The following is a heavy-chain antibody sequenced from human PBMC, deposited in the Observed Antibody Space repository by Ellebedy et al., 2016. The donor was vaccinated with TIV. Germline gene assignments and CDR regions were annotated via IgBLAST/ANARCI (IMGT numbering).Heavy chain of an antibody. V-gene: IGHV4-31*03. J-gene: IGHJ6*02. CDR2: IYHSGTT. Sequence: SVSGGSTSPTDYYWSWIRQHPGKGLEWIGYIYHSGTTYYNPSLKSRVSISVDTSKNQVSLRLRSVTVADTAVYYCARDQVVRGGYHGMDVWGQGTTVTVSS. D-gene: IGHD3-10*01. CDR3: ARDQVVRGGYHGMDV. CDR1: GGSTSPTDYY.